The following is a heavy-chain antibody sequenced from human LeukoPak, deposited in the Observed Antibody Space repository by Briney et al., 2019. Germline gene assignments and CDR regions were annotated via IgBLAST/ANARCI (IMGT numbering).Heavy chain of an antibody. V-gene: IGHV4-61*02. CDR1: GGSINSGSYY. CDR2: IYASGNT. J-gene: IGHJ3*02. Sequence: SETLSLTCTVSGGSINSGSYYWTWIRQPAGKGLEWIGRIYASGNTNYNPSLKSRVTISIDTSKSQFSLKLSSVTATDTAVYYCARAADYGDYGYDAFDIWGQGTMVTVSS. D-gene: IGHD4-17*01. CDR3: ARAADYGDYGYDAFDI.